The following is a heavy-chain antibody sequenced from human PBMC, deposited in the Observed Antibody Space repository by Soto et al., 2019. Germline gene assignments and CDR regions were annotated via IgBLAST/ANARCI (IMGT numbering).Heavy chain of an antibody. J-gene: IGHJ2*01. V-gene: IGHV3-48*02. CDR1: GFTFSSYS. CDR2: ISSSSSTI. CDR3: ARVHYYDSSGYPYPARNWYFDL. Sequence: HPGGSLRLSCAASGFTFSSYSMNWVRQAPGKGLEWVSYISSSSSTIYYADSVKGRFTISRDNAKNSLYLQMNSLRDEDTAVYYCARVHYYDSSGYPYPARNWYFDLWGRGTLVTVSS. D-gene: IGHD3-22*01.